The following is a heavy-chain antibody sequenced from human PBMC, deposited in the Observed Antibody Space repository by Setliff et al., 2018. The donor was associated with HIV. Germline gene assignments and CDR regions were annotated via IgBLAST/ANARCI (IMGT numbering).Heavy chain of an antibody. V-gene: IGHV4-34*01. CDR1: GGSFSAYS. D-gene: IGHD6-19*01. J-gene: IGHJ4*02. CDR2: INYSGST. Sequence: SETLSLTCGVFGGSFSAYSWNWIRQPPGKGLEWIGEINYSGSTNYNTSLESRVTISRDTPKNQFSLKLSSVTAADTAVYYCARRGYRQWLVTWKPPPLDYFDYWGRGTLVTVSS. CDR3: ARRGYRQWLVTWKPPPLDYFDY.